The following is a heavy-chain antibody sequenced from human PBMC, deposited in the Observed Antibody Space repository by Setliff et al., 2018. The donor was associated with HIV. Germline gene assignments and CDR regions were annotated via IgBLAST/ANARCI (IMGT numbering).Heavy chain of an antibody. J-gene: IGHJ6*02. CDR3: AREDYYYYGMDV. CDR1: GGSISSGSYF. CDR2: IYTSGST. V-gene: IGHV4-61*02. Sequence: PSETLSLTCTVFGGSISSGSYFWTWIRQPAGKGLEWIGRIYTSGSTNYNPSLKSRVTISVDTSKNQFSLKLSSVTAADTAVYYCAREDYYYYGMDVWGQGTTVTVSS.